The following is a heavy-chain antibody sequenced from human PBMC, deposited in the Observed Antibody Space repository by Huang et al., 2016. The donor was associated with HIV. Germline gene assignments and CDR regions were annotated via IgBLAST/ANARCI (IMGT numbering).Heavy chain of an antibody. V-gene: IGHV3-7*01. Sequence: RRLSCAGSTATFNAYWMSWVRQGPGQGLEWVANRKQDGSEKYYMDSVEGRFNISRDNVKKLLFLEMNNLRVADTAVYYCATKASAMDIWGQGTTVIVSS. D-gene: IGHD1-7*01. CDR3: ATKASAMDI. CDR1: TATFNAYW. CDR2: RKQDGSEK. J-gene: IGHJ6*02.